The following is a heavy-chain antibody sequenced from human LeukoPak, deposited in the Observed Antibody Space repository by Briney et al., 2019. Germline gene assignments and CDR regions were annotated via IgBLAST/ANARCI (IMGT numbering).Heavy chain of an antibody. J-gene: IGHJ4*02. V-gene: IGHV3-48*03. D-gene: IGHD5-24*01. CDR1: GFSFSSYE. CDR3: AVATIKVYFDY. Sequence: GGSLRLSCAASGFSFSSYEMNWVRQAPGKGLEWVSYISSSGSTIYYADSVKGRFTISRDNAKNSLYLQMNSLRAEDTAVYYCAVATIKVYFDYWGQGTLVTVSS. CDR2: ISSSGSTI.